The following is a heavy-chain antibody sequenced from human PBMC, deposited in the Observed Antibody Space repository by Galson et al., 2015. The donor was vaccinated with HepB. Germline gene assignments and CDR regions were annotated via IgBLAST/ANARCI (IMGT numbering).Heavy chain of an antibody. CDR1: GFTFDDYA. CDR2: IAWNSGTI. Sequence: SLRLSCAASGFTFDDYAMHWVRQAPGKGLEWVSGIAWNSGTIGYADSVKGRFTISRDNAKNSLSLQMNSLRPEDTALYYYAKSNGLGTDAFDVWGQGAMVTVSS. CDR3: AKSNGLGTDAFDV. V-gene: IGHV3-9*01. D-gene: IGHD3/OR15-3a*01. J-gene: IGHJ3*01.